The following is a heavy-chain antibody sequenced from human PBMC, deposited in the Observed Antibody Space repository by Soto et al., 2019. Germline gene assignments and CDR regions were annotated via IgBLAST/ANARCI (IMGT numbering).Heavy chain of an antibody. CDR2: IIPIFGTA. V-gene: IGHV1-69*13. D-gene: IGHD3-10*01. CDR3: ARAPGYGSGSYYNGNWFDP. CDR1: GGTFSSYA. J-gene: IGHJ5*02. Sequence: SVKVSCKASGGTFSSYAISWVRQAPGQGLEWMGGIIPIFGTANYAQKFQGRVTITADESTSTAYMELSSLRSEDTAVYYCARAPGYGSGSYYNGNWFDPWGQGTLVTVSS.